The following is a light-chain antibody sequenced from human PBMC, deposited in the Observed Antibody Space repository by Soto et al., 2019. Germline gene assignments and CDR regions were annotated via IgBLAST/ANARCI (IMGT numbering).Light chain of an antibody. CDR3: NSYTGTSARYV. CDR2: DVS. Sequence: HCVLTRPAHLLGAPGGPSTISCKGTSSDVGRYNYVSWYQQYPGKAPKLMIYDVSGRPSGVSDRFSGSKSGNTASLTISGLQAEDEADYYCNSYTGTSARYVFGTGTKVTVL. CDR1: SSDVGRYNY. V-gene: IGLV2-14*03. J-gene: IGLJ1*01.